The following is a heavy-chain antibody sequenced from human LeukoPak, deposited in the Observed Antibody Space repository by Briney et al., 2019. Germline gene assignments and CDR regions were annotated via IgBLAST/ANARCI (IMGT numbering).Heavy chain of an antibody. CDR3: ARQLPTAAADTRGYFDY. CDR2: IFYGGGT. V-gene: IGHV4-39*01. CDR1: GGSISNGDYY. Sequence: KPSETLSFTCSVSGGSISNGDYYWGWIRQAPGKGLEWIGSIFYGGGTHYNPSLKSRATISVDTSKNQFSLKLTSVTAADAAMYYCARQLPTAAADTRGYFDYWGQGTVVTVSS. J-gene: IGHJ4*01. D-gene: IGHD6-25*01.